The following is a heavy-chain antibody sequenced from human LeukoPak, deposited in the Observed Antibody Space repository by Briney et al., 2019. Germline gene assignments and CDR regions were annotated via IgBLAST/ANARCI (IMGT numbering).Heavy chain of an antibody. CDR3: ARDFRDYRDYVAYFDS. CDR1: GFTFSTYA. D-gene: IGHD4-17*01. J-gene: IGHJ4*02. CDR2: ILYDGTNQ. V-gene: IGHV3-30-3*01. Sequence: GRSLRLSCAASGFTFSTYAMHWVRQAPGKGLEWVAVILYDGTNQYYADSVKGRFTISRDNSRNTLYLQMNSLKVEDTAVYYCARDFRDYRDYVAYFDSGGQGTLVTVSS.